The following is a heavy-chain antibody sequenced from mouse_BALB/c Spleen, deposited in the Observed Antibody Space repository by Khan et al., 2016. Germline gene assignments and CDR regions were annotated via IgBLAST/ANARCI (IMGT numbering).Heavy chain of an antibody. V-gene: IGHV2-6-7*01. CDR2: IWGDGST. CDR3: AGYYDYDGGFGY. D-gene: IGHD2-4*01. CDR1: GFSLNGFG. Sequence: QVQLKESGPGLVAPSQSLSITCTVSGFSLNGFGVNWVRQPPGKGLEWLGMIWGDGSTDYNSALKSRLSISKDNSKSQVFLKMNSLQTDDTARYXCAGYYDYDGGFGYWGQGTLVTVSA. J-gene: IGHJ3*01.